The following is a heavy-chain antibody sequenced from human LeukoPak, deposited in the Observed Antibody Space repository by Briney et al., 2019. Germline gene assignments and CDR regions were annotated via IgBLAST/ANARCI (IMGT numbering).Heavy chain of an antibody. CDR2: INIDGTNT. CDR1: GFTFSNYW. Sequence: GGSLRLSCVTSGFTFSNYWMHWVRQAPGKGLVWVSRINIDGTNTKYADSVKGRFTISRDNAKKTLYLQMNSLRAEDTALYYCARDGGGAYLTYGFDIWGQGTMVTVSS. D-gene: IGHD2-21*01. V-gene: IGHV3-74*01. J-gene: IGHJ3*02. CDR3: ARDGGGAYLTYGFDI.